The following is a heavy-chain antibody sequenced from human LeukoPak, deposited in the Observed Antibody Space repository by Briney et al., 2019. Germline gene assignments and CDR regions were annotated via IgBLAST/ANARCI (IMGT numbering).Heavy chain of an antibody. CDR1: GGSISSGSYY. V-gene: IGHV4-30-4*01. Sequence: TSSQTLSLTCTVSGGSISSGSYYWSWIRQPPGKGLEWIGYIYYSGSTYYNPSLKSRVTISVDTSKNQFSLKLSSVTAADTAVYYCARPLEYSSSSEAFDIWGQGTMVTVSS. D-gene: IGHD6-6*01. CDR2: IYYSGST. CDR3: ARPLEYSSSSEAFDI. J-gene: IGHJ3*02.